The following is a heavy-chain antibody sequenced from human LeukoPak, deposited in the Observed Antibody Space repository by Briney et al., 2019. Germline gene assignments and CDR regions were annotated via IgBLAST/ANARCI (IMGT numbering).Heavy chain of an antibody. CDR1: GGSISSYY. Sequence: SETLSLTCTVSGGSISSYYWSWIRQPPGKGLEWIGYIYYSGSTNYNPSLKSRVTISVDTSKNKFSLKLSSVTAADTAVYYCARRGYSYGYGYYYGMDVWGQGTTVTVSS. CDR2: IYYSGST. CDR3: ARRGYSYGYGYYYGMDV. D-gene: IGHD5-18*01. J-gene: IGHJ6*02. V-gene: IGHV4-59*08.